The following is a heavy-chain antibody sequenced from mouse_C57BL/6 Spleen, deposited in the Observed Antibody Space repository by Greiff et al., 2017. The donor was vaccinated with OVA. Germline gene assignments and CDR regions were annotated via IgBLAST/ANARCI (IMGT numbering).Heavy chain of an antibody. CDR1: GFTFSSYA. CDR3: ARGSSNYEGAWFAY. V-gene: IGHV5-4*03. Sequence: EVMLVESGGGLVKPGGSLKLSCAASGFTFSSYAMSWVRQTPEKRLEWVATISDGGSYTYYPDNVKGRFTISRDNAKNNLYLQMSHLKSEDTAMYYCARGSSNYEGAWFAYWGQGTLVTVSA. CDR2: ISDGGSYT. D-gene: IGHD2-5*01. J-gene: IGHJ3*01.